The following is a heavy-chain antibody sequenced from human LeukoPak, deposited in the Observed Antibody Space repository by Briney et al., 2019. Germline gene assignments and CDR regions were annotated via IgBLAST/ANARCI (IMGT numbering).Heavy chain of an antibody. CDR1: GFIFSSYA. J-gene: IGHJ4*02. V-gene: IGHV3-23*01. CDR3: EKRRDYFDS. CDR2: ISGSGGST. Sequence: GGSLRLSCAASGFIFSSYAMSWVRQAPGKGLEWGSAISGSGGSTYYADSVKGRFTISGDNSKNTLYLQMNSLRAEDTAVYSCEKRRDYFDSWGQGTLVTVSS.